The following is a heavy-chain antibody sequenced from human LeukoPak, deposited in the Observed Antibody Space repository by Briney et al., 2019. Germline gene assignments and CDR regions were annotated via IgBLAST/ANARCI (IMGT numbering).Heavy chain of an antibody. Sequence: ASVKVSCKASGYTFTSYGISWVRQAPGQGLEWMGWISAYNGNTNYAQKLQGRVTMTTDTSTSTAYMELRSLRSDDTAVYYCARDPPQSRPYCSSTSCYMDVWGKGTTVTVSS. CDR3: ARDPPQSRPYCSSTSCYMDV. J-gene: IGHJ6*04. CDR1: GYTFTSYG. D-gene: IGHD2-2*01. V-gene: IGHV1-18*01. CDR2: ISAYNGNT.